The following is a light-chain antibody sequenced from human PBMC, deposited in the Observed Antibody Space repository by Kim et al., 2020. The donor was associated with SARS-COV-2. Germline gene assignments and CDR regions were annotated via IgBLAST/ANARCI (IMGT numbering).Light chain of an antibody. V-gene: IGLV2-14*03. CDR3: NSYATGRTGV. Sequence: QSALTQPASVSGSPGQSITISCTGTSNDVGGYNYVSWYQQHPGRAPKLLIYDVTQRPSGISNRFSGSKSGNTASLTISELQAEDEADYYCNSYATGRTGVFGTGTKVTVL. CDR2: DVT. J-gene: IGLJ1*01. CDR1: SNDVGGYNY.